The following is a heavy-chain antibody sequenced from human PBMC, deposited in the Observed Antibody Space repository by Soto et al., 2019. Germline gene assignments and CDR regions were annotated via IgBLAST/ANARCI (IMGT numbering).Heavy chain of an antibody. CDR3: VRGPIVVVPAAIDYYYYGMDV. Sequence: GGSLRLSCAASGFTFSSYSMNWVRQAPGKGLEWVSSISSSSSYIYYADSVKGRFTISRGNAKNSLYLQMNSLRAEDTAVYYCVRGPIVVVPAAIDYYYYGMDVWGQGTTVTVSS. J-gene: IGHJ6*02. D-gene: IGHD2-2*02. CDR2: ISSSSSYI. V-gene: IGHV3-21*01. CDR1: GFTFSSYS.